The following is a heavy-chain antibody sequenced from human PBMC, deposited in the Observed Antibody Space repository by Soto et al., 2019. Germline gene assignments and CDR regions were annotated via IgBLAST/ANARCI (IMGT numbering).Heavy chain of an antibody. Sequence: PGGSLRLSCAASGFTFSSYAMSWVRQAPGKGLEWVANINQDATRQSYVDSVEGQFSISRDNAKNSLYLQMNSLRVEDTAVYYCAKVGLFDGNKPITFEFWGQGTLVTVSS. CDR2: INQDATRQ. J-gene: IGHJ4*02. CDR1: GFTFSSYA. CDR3: AKVGLFDGNKPITFEF. D-gene: IGHD3-10*01. V-gene: IGHV3-7*03.